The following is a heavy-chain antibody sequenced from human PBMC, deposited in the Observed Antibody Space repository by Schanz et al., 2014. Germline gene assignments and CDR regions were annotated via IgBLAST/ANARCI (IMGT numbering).Heavy chain of an antibody. CDR3: TRLPRADPNGFDV. Sequence: QVQLVQSGPEVKKPGSSVKVSCQAFGDTFSKYNIMWVRQVPGQGLEWLGRIMPLRGIGNNAWKFQDRLTITADKFMNITYMELSSLGTEDTAVYYCTRLPRADPNGFDVWGQGTTVTVS. D-gene: IGHD6-19*01. CDR2: IMPLRGIG. V-gene: IGHV1-69*02. J-gene: IGHJ6*02. CDR1: GDTFSKYN.